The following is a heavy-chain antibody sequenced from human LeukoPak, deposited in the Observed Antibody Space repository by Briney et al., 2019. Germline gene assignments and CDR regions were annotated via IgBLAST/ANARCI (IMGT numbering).Heavy chain of an antibody. CDR1: GGSFSGYY. V-gene: IGHV4-34*01. D-gene: IGHD2-15*01. J-gene: IGHJ4*02. CDR3: ARVACSGGSCYSVLGGSGYFDY. CDR2: INHSGST. Sequence: SETLSLTCAVYGGSFSGYYRSWFRQPPGKGREGVGEINHSGSTNYNPSLKSRVTISVATSKNQFSLKLRSVTAADTAVYYCARVACSGGSCYSVLGGSGYFDYWGQGTLVTVSS.